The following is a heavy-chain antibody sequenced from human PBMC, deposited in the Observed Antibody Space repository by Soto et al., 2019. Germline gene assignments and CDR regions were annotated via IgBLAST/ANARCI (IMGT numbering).Heavy chain of an antibody. CDR2: IYYSGST. CDR1: GGSISSYY. CDR3: ARFPIAAAGVFDY. Sequence: ETLSLTCTVSGGSISSYYWSWIRQPPGKGLEWIGYIYYSGSTNYNPSLKSRVTISVDTSKNQFSLKLSSVTAADTAVYYCARFPIAAAGVFDYWGQGTLVTVSS. D-gene: IGHD6-13*01. J-gene: IGHJ4*02. V-gene: IGHV4-59*01.